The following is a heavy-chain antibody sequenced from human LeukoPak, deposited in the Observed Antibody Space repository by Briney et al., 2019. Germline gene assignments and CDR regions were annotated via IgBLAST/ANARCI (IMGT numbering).Heavy chain of an antibody. V-gene: IGHV3-11*06. CDR1: GFTFSDYY. J-gene: IGHJ6*02. CDR3: ARDLPRLGATNYYGMDV. CDR2: VSSSSSYT. D-gene: IGHD1-26*01. Sequence: GGSLRLSCAASGFTFSDYYMGWIRQAPGKGLEWVSYVSSSSSYTNYADSVKGRFTISRDNAKNSLYLQMNSLRAEDTAVYYCARDLPRLGATNYYGMDVWGQGTTVTVSS.